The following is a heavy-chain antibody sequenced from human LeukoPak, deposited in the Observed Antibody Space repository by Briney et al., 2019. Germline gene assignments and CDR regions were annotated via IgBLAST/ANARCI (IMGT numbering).Heavy chain of an antibody. CDR2: ISAYNGNT. Sequence: GASVKVSCKASGYTFTNFGISWVRQAPGQGLEWMGWISAYNGNTNYAQKVQDRVTMTTDTSTSTAYMELRSLRSDDTAVYYCARAGGWARDDYKADAFDIWGQGTMVTVSS. CDR1: GYTFTNFG. CDR3: ARAGGWARDDYKADAFDI. J-gene: IGHJ3*02. D-gene: IGHD6-19*01. V-gene: IGHV1-18*01.